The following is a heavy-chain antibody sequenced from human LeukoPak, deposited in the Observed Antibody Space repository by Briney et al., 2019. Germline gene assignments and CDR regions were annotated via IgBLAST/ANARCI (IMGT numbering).Heavy chain of an antibody. CDR1: GGSISSGSYY. CDR3: ARDYYGSGYYYYYMDV. Sequence: PSETLSLTCTVSGGSISSGSYYWSWIRQPAGKGLEWIGRIYTSGSTNYNPSLKSRVTISVDISKNQFSLKLRSVTAADTAVYYCARDYYGSGYYYYYMDVWGKGTTVTISS. CDR2: IYTSGST. J-gene: IGHJ6*03. D-gene: IGHD3-10*01. V-gene: IGHV4-61*02.